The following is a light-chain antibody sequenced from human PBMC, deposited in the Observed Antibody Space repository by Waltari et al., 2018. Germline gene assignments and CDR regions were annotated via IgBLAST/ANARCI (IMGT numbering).Light chain of an antibody. CDR1: QSISSW. Sequence: DIQMTQSPSTLSASVGDRVTITCRASQSISSWLAWYQQKPGRAPKLLMYAASSLESGVPSRFSGSGSGRDFTLIISSLQPEDFATYSCQQSYSQTRTFGQGTKVEIK. J-gene: IGKJ1*01. CDR3: QQSYSQTRT. CDR2: AAS. V-gene: IGKV1-39*01.